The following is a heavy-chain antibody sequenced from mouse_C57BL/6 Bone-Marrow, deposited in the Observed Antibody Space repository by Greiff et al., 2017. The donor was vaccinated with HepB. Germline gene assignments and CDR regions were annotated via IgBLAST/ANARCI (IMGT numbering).Heavy chain of an antibody. CDR2: IDPEDGET. V-gene: IGHV14-2*01. D-gene: IGHD2-4*01. CDR3: ARRSPTYYDYDGGYYFDY. CDR1: GFNIKDYY. J-gene: IGHJ2*01. Sequence: VQLKQSGAELVKPGASVKLSCTASGFNIKDYYMHWVKQRTEQGLEWIGRIDPEDGETKYAPKFQGKATITADTSSNTAYLQLSSLTSEDTAVYYCARRSPTYYDYDGGYYFDYWGQGTTLTVSS.